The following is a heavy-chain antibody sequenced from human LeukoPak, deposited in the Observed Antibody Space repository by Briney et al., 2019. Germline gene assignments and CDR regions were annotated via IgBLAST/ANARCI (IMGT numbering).Heavy chain of an antibody. Sequence: PGGSLRLSCAASGFTVSSNYMSWVRQAPGKGLEWVSVIYSGGSTYYADSVKGRFTISRDNSKNTLYLQMNSLRAEDTAVYYCAKEKVAWELLGNYFDYWGQGTLVTVSS. V-gene: IGHV3-53*01. J-gene: IGHJ4*02. D-gene: IGHD1-26*01. CDR3: AKEKVAWELLGNYFDY. CDR1: GFTVSSNY. CDR2: IYSGGST.